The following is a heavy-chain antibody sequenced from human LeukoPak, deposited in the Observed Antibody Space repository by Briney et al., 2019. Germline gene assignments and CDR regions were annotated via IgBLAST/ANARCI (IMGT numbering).Heavy chain of an antibody. CDR3: ARGIAVPGSDS. V-gene: IGHV1-18*01. D-gene: IGHD6-19*01. CDR1: GYMFTSYG. CDR2: ISAYNGNT. J-gene: IGHJ5*01. Sequence: ASVKVSCKASGYMFTSYGISWVRQAPGQGLEWMGWISAYNGNTNYAQKVQGRVTMTTDTSTSTAYMELNSLSPADTALYFCARGIAVPGSDSWGQGTLVTVSS.